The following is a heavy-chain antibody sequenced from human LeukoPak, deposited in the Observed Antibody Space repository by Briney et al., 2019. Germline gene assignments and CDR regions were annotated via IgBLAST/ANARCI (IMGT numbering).Heavy chain of an antibody. Sequence: ASVKVSCKASGYTFTSYGISWVRQAPGQGLEWMGWISAYNGNTNYARKLQGRVTMTTDTSTSTVYMELRSLRSDDTAVYYCARVGARNGFDYWGQGTLVTVSS. D-gene: IGHD1-26*01. CDR1: GYTFTSYG. J-gene: IGHJ4*02. V-gene: IGHV1-18*01. CDR3: ARVGARNGFDY. CDR2: ISAYNGNT.